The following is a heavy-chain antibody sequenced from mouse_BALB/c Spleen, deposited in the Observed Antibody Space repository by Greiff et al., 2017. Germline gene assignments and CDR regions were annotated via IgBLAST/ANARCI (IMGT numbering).Heavy chain of an antibody. J-gene: IGHJ4*01. CDR1: GFSLSRYS. D-gene: IGHD4-1*01. CDR3: ARSFVSGKGYAMDY. CDR2: IWGGGST. V-gene: IGHV2-6-4*01. Sequence: VQLVESGPGLVAPSQSLSITCTVSGFSLSRYSVHWVRQPPGKGLEWLGMIWGGGSTDYNSALKSRLSISKDNSKSQVFLKMNSLQTDDTAMYYFARSFVSGKGYAMDYWGQGTSVTVSS.